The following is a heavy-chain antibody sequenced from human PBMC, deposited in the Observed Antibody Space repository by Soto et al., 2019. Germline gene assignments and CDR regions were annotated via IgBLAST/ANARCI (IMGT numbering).Heavy chain of an antibody. J-gene: IGHJ2*01. CDR1: VFTFSSYW. D-gene: IGHD1-26*01. CDR3: ARDAYSGSWADWYFDL. Sequence: GGSLRLSCAASVFTFSSYWMHCVRQSPGKGLVWVSRINSDGSSTSYADSVKGRFTISRDNAKNTLYLQMNSLRAEDTAVYYCARDAYSGSWADWYFDLWGRGTLVLVSS. V-gene: IGHV3-74*01. CDR2: INSDGSST.